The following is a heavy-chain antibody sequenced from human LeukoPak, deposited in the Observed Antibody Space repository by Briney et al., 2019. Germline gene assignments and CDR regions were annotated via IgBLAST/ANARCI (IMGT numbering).Heavy chain of an antibody. Sequence: GASVKVSCKASGYTFTSYYMHWVRQAPGQGLEWMGIINPSGGSTSYAQKFQGRVTMTRDTSTSTVYMELSSLRAEDTAVYYCAKDRGEDYGDYYFDYWGQGTLVTVSS. V-gene: IGHV1-46*01. D-gene: IGHD4-17*01. CDR2: INPSGGST. CDR1: GYTFTSYY. CDR3: AKDRGEDYGDYYFDY. J-gene: IGHJ4*02.